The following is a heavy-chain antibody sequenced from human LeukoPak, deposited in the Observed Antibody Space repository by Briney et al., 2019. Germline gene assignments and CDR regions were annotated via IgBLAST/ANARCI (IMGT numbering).Heavy chain of an antibody. J-gene: IGHJ4*02. D-gene: IGHD3-10*01. V-gene: IGHV3-13*01. CDR1: GFTFSSFD. CDR2: IGTAGDT. CDR3: VRARFADYYGSQSFYPYFFDY. Sequence: GGSLRLSCAASGFTFSSFDMHWVRQATGKGLEWVSGIGTAGDTYYPGSVKGRFTISRENAKNSLYLQMNSLRAGDTAVYFCVRARFADYYGSQSFYPYFFDYWGQGTLVTVSS.